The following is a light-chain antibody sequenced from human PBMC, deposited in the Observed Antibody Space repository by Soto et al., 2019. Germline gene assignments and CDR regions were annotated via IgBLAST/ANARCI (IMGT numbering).Light chain of an antibody. CDR1: QSLRSS. Sequence: ETMMTRSPDTLSVSLGERATLSCRASQSLRSSLAWYQQKPGQAPRLLIYRASTRVTGIPGRFSGSGSETDFTLTISSLQSEDFAVYYCQQYYKWPITFGQGTRLEIK. CDR2: RAS. J-gene: IGKJ5*01. CDR3: QQYYKWPIT. V-gene: IGKV3-15*01.